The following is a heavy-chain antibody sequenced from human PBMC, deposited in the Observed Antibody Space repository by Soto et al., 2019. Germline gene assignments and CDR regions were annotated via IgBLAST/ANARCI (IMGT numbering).Heavy chain of an antibody. CDR2: ISDAAGSA. D-gene: IGHD4-17*01. V-gene: IGHV3-23*01. J-gene: IGHJ3*01. Sequence: GGTQRLSCVASGFTFSSYAMSWVRQVPGKGLEWVSTISDAAGSAYYVDSVKGRFTISRDNSKKTLYLQMNSLRAEDSAVYYCARPYGGKIGDAPDLWGPGTMVTVSS. CDR1: GFTFSSYA. CDR3: ARPYGGKIGDAPDL.